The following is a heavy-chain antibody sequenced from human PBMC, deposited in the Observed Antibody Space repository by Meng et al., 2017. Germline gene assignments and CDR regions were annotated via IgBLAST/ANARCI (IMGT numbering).Heavy chain of an antibody. Sequence: LRLRGSGHGLVKPSETLSLTCTVPGGSISSSSYYWGWIRQPPGKGLEWIGSIYYSGSTYYNPSLKSRVTISVDTSKNQFSLKLSSVTAADTAVYYCARYTPIAVDYWGQGTLVTVSS. D-gene: IGHD6-13*01. V-gene: IGHV4-39*07. CDR2: IYYSGST. J-gene: IGHJ4*02. CDR3: ARYTPIAVDY. CDR1: GGSISSSSYY.